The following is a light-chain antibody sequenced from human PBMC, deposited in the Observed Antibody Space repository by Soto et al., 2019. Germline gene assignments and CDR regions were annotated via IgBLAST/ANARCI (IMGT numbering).Light chain of an antibody. CDR2: GAS. CDR3: QQYNNWPWT. J-gene: IGKJ1*01. Sequence: EIVLTQSPDPMCLVPGERADLSCRASQNIDFQLAWYQQKPCQAPRLLIYGASTRATGFPARFSGSGSGTDFTRTICSLQSEDFAVYYCQQYNNWPWTIGQGTKVDIK. CDR1: QNIDFQ. V-gene: IGKV3-15*01.